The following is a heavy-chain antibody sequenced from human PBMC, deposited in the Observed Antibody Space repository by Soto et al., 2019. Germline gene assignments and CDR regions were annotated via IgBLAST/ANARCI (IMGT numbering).Heavy chain of an antibody. CDR2: IYYSGST. D-gene: IGHD3-3*01. CDR1: GGSISSSSYY. CDR3: ARTYDFWSGYLSRQNYNWFDP. Sequence: QLQLQESGPGLVKPSETLSLTCTVSGGSISSSSYYWGWIRQPPGKGLEWIGSIYYSGSTYYNPSLKSRVTISVDTSKNQFSLKLSSVTAADTAVYYCARTYDFWSGYLSRQNYNWFDPWGQGTLVTVSS. V-gene: IGHV4-39*01. J-gene: IGHJ5*02.